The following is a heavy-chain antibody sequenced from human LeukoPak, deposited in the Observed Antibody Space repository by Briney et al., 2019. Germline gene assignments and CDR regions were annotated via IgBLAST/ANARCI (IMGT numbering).Heavy chain of an antibody. CDR1: GFTFDDYG. CDR2: INWNGGST. J-gene: IGHJ6*04. CDR3: AELGITMIGGV. Sequence: GSLRLSCAASGFTFDDYGMSWVRQAPGKGLEWVSGINWNGGSTGYADSVKGRFTISRDNAKNSLYLQMNSLRAEDTAVYYCAELGITMIGGVWGKGTTVTISS. D-gene: IGHD3-10*02. V-gene: IGHV3-20*04.